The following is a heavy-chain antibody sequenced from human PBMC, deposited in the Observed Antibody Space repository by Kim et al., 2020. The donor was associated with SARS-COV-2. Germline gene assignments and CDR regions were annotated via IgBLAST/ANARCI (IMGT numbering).Heavy chain of an antibody. Sequence: ASVKVSCKASGYTFTSYDINWVRQATGQGLEWMGWMNPNSGNTGYAQKFQGRVTMTRNTSISTAYMELSSLRSEDTAVYYCARGSFNGSGSHYYYGMDVWGQGTTVTVSS. D-gene: IGHD3-10*01. CDR2: MNPNSGNT. CDR3: ARGSFNGSGSHYYYGMDV. V-gene: IGHV1-8*01. J-gene: IGHJ6*02. CDR1: GYTFTSYD.